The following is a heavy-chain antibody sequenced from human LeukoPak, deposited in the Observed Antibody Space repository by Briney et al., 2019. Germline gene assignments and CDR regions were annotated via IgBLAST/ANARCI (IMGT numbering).Heavy chain of an antibody. D-gene: IGHD2-2*01. Sequence: ASVKVSFKASGYTFTGYCMHWVRQAPGQGLEWMGWINPNSGGTNYAQKFRGRVTMTRDTSISTAYMELSRLRSDDTAVYYCARVGTYCSSTSCYGEVFDYWGQGTLVTVSS. CDR3: ARVGTYCSSTSCYGEVFDY. CDR2: INPNSGGT. V-gene: IGHV1-2*02. J-gene: IGHJ4*02. CDR1: GYTFTGYC.